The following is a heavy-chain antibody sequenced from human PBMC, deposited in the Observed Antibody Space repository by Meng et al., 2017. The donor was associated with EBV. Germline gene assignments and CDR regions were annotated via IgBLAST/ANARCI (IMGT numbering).Heavy chain of an antibody. D-gene: IGHD5/OR15-5a*01. CDR1: GGSFTDYY. CDR3: ARVGYSVHDVSCEDF. V-gene: IGHV4-34*01. Sequence: QVLLRQWGAGLLKPSETLSLSCAVYGGSFTDYYWSWIRQAPGKSLEWIGEVSHSGRTRYNPSLKSRVSMSADVSKKQFSLKMKSVTAADTGVYFCARVGYSVHDVSCEDFWGQGPLVTVAS. J-gene: IGHJ4*02. CDR2: VSHSGRT.